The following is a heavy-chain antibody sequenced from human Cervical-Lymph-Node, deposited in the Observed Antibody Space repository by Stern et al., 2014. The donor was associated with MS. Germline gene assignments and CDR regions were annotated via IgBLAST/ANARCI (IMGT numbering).Heavy chain of an antibody. Sequence: QVQLQESGPGLVKPSGTPSLTCAVSGGSISSSNWWSWVRQPPGKGLEWIGGIYHSGSTHYNPSLQSRVTISLAKLKTQFSLQLSSVTAADTAVYYCARSVRDNWIDYYGMDVWGQGTTVTVSS. CDR1: GGSISSSNW. CDR3: ARSVRDNWIDYYGMDV. V-gene: IGHV4-4*02. D-gene: IGHD1-1*01. CDR2: IYHSGST. J-gene: IGHJ6*02.